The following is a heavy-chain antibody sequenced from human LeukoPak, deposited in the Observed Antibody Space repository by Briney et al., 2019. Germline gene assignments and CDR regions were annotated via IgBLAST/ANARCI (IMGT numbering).Heavy chain of an antibody. D-gene: IGHD5-18*01. CDR3: ARDLSGYSYGGSSFDP. J-gene: IGHJ5*02. V-gene: IGHV3-20*04. CDR1: EFTFDDYG. CDR2: INWNGGST. Sequence: PGGSLRLSCAASEFTFDDYGMSWVRQAPGKGLEWVSGINWNGGSTGYADSVKGRFTISRDNAKNSLYLQMNSLRAEDTALYYCARDLSGYSYGGSSFDPWGQGTLVTVSS.